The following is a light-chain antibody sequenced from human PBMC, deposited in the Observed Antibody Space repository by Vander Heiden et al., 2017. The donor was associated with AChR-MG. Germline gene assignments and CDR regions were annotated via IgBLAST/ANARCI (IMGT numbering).Light chain of an antibody. CDR1: QSILYSANNKNY. V-gene: IGKV4-1*01. Sequence: DIVMTQSPDSLAVSLGERVTINCKSTQSILYSANNKNYLAWYQQKPGQPPKLLISWASTRESGVPDRFSGRGSGTDFTLTISSLQAEDVAIYYCQHYYSIPYTFGQGTKLEIK. CDR3: QHYYSIPYT. CDR2: WAS. J-gene: IGKJ2*01.